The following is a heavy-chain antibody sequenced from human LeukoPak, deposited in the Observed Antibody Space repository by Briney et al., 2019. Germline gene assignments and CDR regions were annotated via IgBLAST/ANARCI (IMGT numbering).Heavy chain of an antibody. V-gene: IGHV4-59*01. D-gene: IGHD3-9*01. Sequence: PSETLSLTCTASGGSISSYYWSWIRQPPGKGLEWIGYIYYSGSTNYNPSLKSRVTISVDTSKNQFSLKLSSVTASDTAVYYCARNYDILTGYHYYYYMDVWGKGTTVTISS. CDR2: IYYSGST. CDR3: ARNYDILTGYHYYYYMDV. J-gene: IGHJ6*03. CDR1: GGSISSYY.